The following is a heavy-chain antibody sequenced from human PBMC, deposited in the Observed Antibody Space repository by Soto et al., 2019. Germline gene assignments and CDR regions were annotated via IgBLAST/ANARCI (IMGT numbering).Heavy chain of an antibody. J-gene: IGHJ4*02. CDR2: TSYDGTNK. Sequence: QVQLVESGGGVVQPGTSLRLSCVGSGFTFRSFVIHWVRQAPGRGLEWVALTSYDGTNKYFGDSVKGRFTISRDNSRNTVDRQMDSLRLEDTALYYCARWGTTGGLDVWGQGTLVSVSS. CDR1: GFTFRSFV. D-gene: IGHD3-16*01. CDR3: ARWGTTGGLDV. V-gene: IGHV3-30*04.